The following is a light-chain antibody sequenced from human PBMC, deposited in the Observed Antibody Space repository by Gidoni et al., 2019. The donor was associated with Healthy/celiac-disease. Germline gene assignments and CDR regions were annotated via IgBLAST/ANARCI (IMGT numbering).Light chain of an antibody. Sequence: DIQLTQSPSFLSASVGDRVTITCRASQGISSYLAWYQQKPGTAPKLLIYAASTLQRGVPSSFSGSGSGTEFTLTISSLQPEDFATYYCQQLNSYPITFGQGTRLEIK. CDR2: AAS. CDR1: QGISSY. V-gene: IGKV1-9*01. J-gene: IGKJ5*01. CDR3: QQLNSYPIT.